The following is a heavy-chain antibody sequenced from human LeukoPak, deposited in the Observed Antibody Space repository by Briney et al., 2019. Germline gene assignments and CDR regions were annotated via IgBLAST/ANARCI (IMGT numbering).Heavy chain of an antibody. CDR2: IYPGDSDT. J-gene: IGHJ4*02. CDR3: ARITPSGWYADY. D-gene: IGHD6-19*01. CDR1: GYNFANYW. Sequence: GDSLKISCKGSGYNFANYWIGWVRQMPGKGLEWMGIIYPGDSDTRYSPSFQGQVTISADRSISTAYLQWSSLKASDSAIYYCARITPSGWYADYWGQGTLVTVS. V-gene: IGHV5-51*01.